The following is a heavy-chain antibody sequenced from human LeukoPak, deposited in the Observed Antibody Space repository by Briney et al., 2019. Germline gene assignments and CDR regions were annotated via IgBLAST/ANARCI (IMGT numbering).Heavy chain of an antibody. D-gene: IGHD3-3*01. V-gene: IGHV1-46*01. J-gene: IGHJ4*02. Sequence: GASVKVSCKASGCTFSSYAISWVRQAPGQGLEWMGIINPSGGSTSYAQKFQGRVTMTRDTSTSTVYMELSSLRSEDTAVYYCARAVFWSGYSDYWGQGTLVTVSS. CDR1: GCTFSSYA. CDR3: ARAVFWSGYSDY. CDR2: INPSGGST.